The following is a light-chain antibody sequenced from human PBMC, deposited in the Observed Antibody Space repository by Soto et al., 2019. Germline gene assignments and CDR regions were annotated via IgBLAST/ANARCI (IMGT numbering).Light chain of an antibody. Sequence: IQMTHSPSTLSASVGDIVTITCRASHNIERWMAWYQQKPGKAPSLLIFDASTLHSGVPSRFSGSGSGTDFTLTISSLQPDDFATYYCQQFAISTTFGQGTKVDIK. CDR2: DAS. J-gene: IGKJ1*01. V-gene: IGKV1-5*01. CDR3: QQFAISTT. CDR1: HNIERW.